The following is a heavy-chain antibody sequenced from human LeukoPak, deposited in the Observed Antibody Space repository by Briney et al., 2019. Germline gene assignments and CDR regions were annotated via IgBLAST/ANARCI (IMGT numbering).Heavy chain of an antibody. D-gene: IGHD6-13*01. CDR1: GFTFSGYW. Sequence: TGGSLRLSFAASGFTFSGYWMHWVRQAPGKGLVWVSRIDYDGSSTIYADSVKGRFTISRDNAKNSLYLQMNSLRAEDTAVYYCARDFPLAGYWGQGTLVTVSS. CDR2: IDYDGSST. CDR3: ARDFPLAGY. V-gene: IGHV3-74*01. J-gene: IGHJ4*02.